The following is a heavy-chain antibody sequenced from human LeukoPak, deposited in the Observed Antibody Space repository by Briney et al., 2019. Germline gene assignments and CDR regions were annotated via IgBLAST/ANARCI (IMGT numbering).Heavy chain of an antibody. J-gene: IGHJ4*02. CDR2: IYYSGST. Sequence: PSETLSLTCTVSGGSISSSSYYWGWIRQPPGKGLEWIGSIYYSGSTYYNPSLKRRVTISVDTSKNQFSPKLSSVTAADTAVYCCARVTAYDGSGYYKYYFDYWGQGTLVTVSS. CDR3: ARVTAYDGSGYYKYYFDY. D-gene: IGHD3-22*01. CDR1: GGSISSSSYY. V-gene: IGHV4-39*01.